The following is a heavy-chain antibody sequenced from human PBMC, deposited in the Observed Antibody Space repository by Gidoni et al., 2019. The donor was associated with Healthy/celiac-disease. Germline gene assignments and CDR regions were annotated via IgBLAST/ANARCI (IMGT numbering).Heavy chain of an antibody. D-gene: IGHD3-22*01. CDR2: IIPILGIA. V-gene: IGHV1-69*08. CDR3: ARDLGVVITTQNVPFDY. CDR1: GGPFSSYT. J-gene: IGHJ4*02. Sequence: QVQLVQSGAEVKKPGSSVKVSCKASGGPFSSYTISWVRQAPGQGLEWMGRIIPILGIANYAQKFQGRVTITADKSTSTAYMELSSLRSEDTAVYYCARDLGVVITTQNVPFDYWGQGTLVTVSS.